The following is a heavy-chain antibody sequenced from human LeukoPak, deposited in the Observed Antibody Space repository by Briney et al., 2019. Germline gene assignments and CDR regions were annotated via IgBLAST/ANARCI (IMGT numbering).Heavy chain of an antibody. J-gene: IGHJ4*02. CDR1: GFTFSSYW. Sequence: PGGSLRLSCAASGFTFSSYWMSWVRQAPGKGLEWVSYISSSGSTIYYADSVKGRFTISRDNAKNSLYLQMNSLRAEDTAVYYCARASVVTAILFDYWGQGTLVTVSS. CDR2: ISSSGSTI. D-gene: IGHD2-21*02. V-gene: IGHV3-48*04. CDR3: ARASVVTAILFDY.